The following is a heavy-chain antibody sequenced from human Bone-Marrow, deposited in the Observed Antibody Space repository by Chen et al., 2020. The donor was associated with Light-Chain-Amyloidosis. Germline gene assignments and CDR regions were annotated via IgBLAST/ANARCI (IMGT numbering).Heavy chain of an antibody. D-gene: IGHD6-13*01. J-gene: IGHJ3*02. CDR1: GGSISSSSYY. Sequence: QLHLQESGPGLVKPSETLSLTCTVSGGSISSSSYYWGWIRQPPGKGLEWIGSIYYSGSTYYNPSLKSRVTISVDTSKNQFSLKLSSVTAADTAVYYCARQTGIAAAGTPPHAFDIWGQGTMVTVSS. CDR2: IYYSGST. CDR3: ARQTGIAAAGTPPHAFDI. V-gene: IGHV4-39*07.